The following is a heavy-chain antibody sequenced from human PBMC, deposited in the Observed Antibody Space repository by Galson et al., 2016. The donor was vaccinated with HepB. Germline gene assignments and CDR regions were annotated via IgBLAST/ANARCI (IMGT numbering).Heavy chain of an antibody. D-gene: IGHD2-2*01. CDR2: INPNGGSV. Sequence: SVKVSCKASGYTFTSYYIHWVRQAPGQGLEWMGIINPNGGSVSYAQKFQGRVTMTRDTSTSTVYMELSSLRSEDTAVYYCARDLGYCSSTNCYPFYYYYGMDVWGQGATVIVS. CDR3: ARDLGYCSSTNCYPFYYYYGMDV. CDR1: GYTFTSYY. V-gene: IGHV1-46*01. J-gene: IGHJ6*02.